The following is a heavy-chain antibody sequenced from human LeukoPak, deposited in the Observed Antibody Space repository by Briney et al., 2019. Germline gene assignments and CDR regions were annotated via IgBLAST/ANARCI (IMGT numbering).Heavy chain of an antibody. CDR2: ISYDGSYK. Sequence: GGSLRLSCAAYGFTFCSYAMHWVRQAPGKGLKWVAVISYDGSYKYYADSVKGRFTISRDNSKNTLYLQMNSLRAEDTAVYYCARVPPLLFGELLVDYYYYGMDVWGQGTTVTVSS. V-gene: IGHV3-30-3*01. J-gene: IGHJ6*02. CDR1: GFTFCSYA. D-gene: IGHD3-10*01. CDR3: ARVPPLLFGELLVDYYYYGMDV.